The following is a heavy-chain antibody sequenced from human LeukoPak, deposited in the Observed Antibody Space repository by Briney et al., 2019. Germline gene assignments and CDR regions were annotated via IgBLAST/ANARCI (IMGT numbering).Heavy chain of an antibody. CDR1: GGSISSGSYY. CDR2: IYTSGST. D-gene: IGHD2-2*01. J-gene: IGHJ5*02. Sequence: SETLSLTRTVSGGSISSGSYYWSWIRQPAGKGLEWIGRIYTSGSTNYNPSLKSRVTISVDTSKNQFSLKLSSVTAADTAVYYCARSNIVVVPAAIHRFDPWGQGTLVTVSS. V-gene: IGHV4-61*02. CDR3: ARSNIVVVPAAIHRFDP.